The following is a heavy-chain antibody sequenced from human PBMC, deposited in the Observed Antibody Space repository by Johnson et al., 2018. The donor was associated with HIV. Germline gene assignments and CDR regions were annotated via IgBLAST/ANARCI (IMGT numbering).Heavy chain of an antibody. CDR1: GFTFSDYY. V-gene: IGHV3-11*04. D-gene: IGHD4-23*01. CDR3: SRERPGYGGQDAFDI. Sequence: QMLLVESGGGLVKPGGSLRLSCAVSGFTFSDYYMSWILQAPGKGLEWISYISGGGSTYYADSVNGRFTISRDNSKNKLYFQLNSLRAEDTAVYHCSRERPGYGGQDAFDIWGQGTMVTVSS. J-gene: IGHJ3*02. CDR2: ISGGGST.